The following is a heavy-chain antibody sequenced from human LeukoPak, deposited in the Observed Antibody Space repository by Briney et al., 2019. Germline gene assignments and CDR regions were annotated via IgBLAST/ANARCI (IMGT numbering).Heavy chain of an antibody. CDR2: IYIGGST. J-gene: IGHJ4*02. D-gene: IGHD3-10*01. CDR1: GFTVSSNY. CDR3: AGSGSLNPTPYYFDY. V-gene: IGHV3-53*01. Sequence: SLRLSCAASGFTVSSNYMSWVRQAPGKGLEWVSVIYIGGSTYYADSVKGGFTISRDNSKNKLYLQMNSLRAEDTAVYYCAGSGSLNPTPYYFDYWGQGTLVTVSS.